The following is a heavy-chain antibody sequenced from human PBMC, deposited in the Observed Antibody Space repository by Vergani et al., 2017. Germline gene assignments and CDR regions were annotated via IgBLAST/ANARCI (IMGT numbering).Heavy chain of an antibody. J-gene: IGHJ4*02. D-gene: IGHD6-19*01. V-gene: IGHV3-9*01. CDR3: AKDSDGSGCIKLFDY. Sequence: EVQLVESGGGLVQPGRSLRLSCAASGFTFDDYAMHWVRQAPGKGLEWVSGISWNSGSIGYADSVKGRFTISRDNAKNSLYLQMNSLRAEDTALYYCAKDSDGSGCIKLFDYWGQGTLVTVSS. CDR2: ISWNSGSI. CDR1: GFTFDDYA.